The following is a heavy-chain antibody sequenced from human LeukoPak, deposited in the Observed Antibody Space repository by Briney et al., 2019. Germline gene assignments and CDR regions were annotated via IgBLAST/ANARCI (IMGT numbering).Heavy chain of an antibody. J-gene: IGHJ4*02. V-gene: IGHV1-69*06. CDR2: IIPIFGTA. CDR1: GGTFSSYA. D-gene: IGHD6-13*01. Sequence: GASVKVSCKASGGTFSSYAISWVRQAPGQGLEWMGGIIPIFGTANYAQKFQGRVTITADKSTSTAYMELSSLRSDDTAVYYCARDGYSSNLDYWGQGTLVTVSS. CDR3: ARDGYSSNLDY.